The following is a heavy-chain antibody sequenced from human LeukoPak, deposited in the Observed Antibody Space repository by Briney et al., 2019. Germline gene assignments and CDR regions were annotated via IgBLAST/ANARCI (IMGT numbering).Heavy chain of an antibody. CDR3: ARDGCSGGSCYSVPGYYYGMDV. Sequence: SQTLSLTCTVSGGSISSGGYYWSWIRQHPGKGLEWIGYIYYSGSTYYNPSLKSRVTISVDTSKNQFSLKLSSVTAADTAVYYCARDGCSGGSCYSVPGYYYGMDVWGQGTTVTVSS. CDR1: GGSISSGGYY. V-gene: IGHV4-31*03. D-gene: IGHD2-15*01. CDR2: IYYSGST. J-gene: IGHJ6*02.